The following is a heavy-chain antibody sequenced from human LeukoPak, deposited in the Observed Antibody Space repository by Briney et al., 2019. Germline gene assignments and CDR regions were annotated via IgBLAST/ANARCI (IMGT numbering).Heavy chain of an antibody. J-gene: IGHJ4*02. D-gene: IGHD6-13*01. CDR1: GGSFSGYY. V-gene: IGHV4-34*01. CDR2: ISHSGST. Sequence: SGTLSLTCAVYGGSFSGYYWSWIRQPPGKGLEWIGEISHSGSTNYNPSLKSRVTISVDTSKNQFSLKLSSVTAADTAVYYCARIQQQLDTYYFDYWGQGTLVTVSS. CDR3: ARIQQQLDTYYFDY.